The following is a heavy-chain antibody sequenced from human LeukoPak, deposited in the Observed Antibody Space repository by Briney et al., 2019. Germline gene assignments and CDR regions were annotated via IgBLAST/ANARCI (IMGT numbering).Heavy chain of an antibody. CDR3: ARVRDYYDSRGYYFEYFDH. J-gene: IGHJ1*01. V-gene: IGHV3-53*01. Sequence: GGSLRLSCAASGFTLSRNYMSWVRQAPGKGLEWVSVLYSGGSTNYADSVKGRLTISRDNSKNTLYLQMNSLRAEDTAVYYCARVRDYYDSRGYYFEYFDHWGQGTLVTVSS. D-gene: IGHD3-22*01. CDR2: LYSGGST. CDR1: GFTLSRNY.